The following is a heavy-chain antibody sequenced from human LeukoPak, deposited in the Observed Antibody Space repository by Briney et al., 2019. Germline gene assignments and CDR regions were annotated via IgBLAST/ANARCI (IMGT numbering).Heavy chain of an antibody. Sequence: SVKVSCKASGGTFSSFAISWVRQAPGQGLEWMGRIIPKLGIANYAQKFQGRVTITADKSTSTAYMELSSLRSEDTAVYYCAXXGSKYYFDYWGQGTLVTVSS. D-gene: IGHD5-12*01. J-gene: IGHJ4*02. CDR3: AXXGSKYYFDY. V-gene: IGHV1-69*04. CDR2: IIPKLGIA. CDR1: GGTFSSFA.